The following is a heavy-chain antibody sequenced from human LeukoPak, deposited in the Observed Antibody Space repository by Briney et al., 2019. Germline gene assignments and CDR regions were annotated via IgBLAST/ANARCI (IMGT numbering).Heavy chain of an antibody. CDR3: ARDRITMIVGDWFDP. Sequence: ASVKVSCKASGYTFTDYHIQWVRQAPGQGLEWMGCINPYSGVTNYAQKFQGRVTMTRDTSISTAYMELSRLRSDDTAVYYCARDRITMIVGDWFDPWGQGTLVTVSS. CDR2: INPYSGVT. D-gene: IGHD3-22*01. V-gene: IGHV1-2*02. CDR1: GYTFTDYH. J-gene: IGHJ5*02.